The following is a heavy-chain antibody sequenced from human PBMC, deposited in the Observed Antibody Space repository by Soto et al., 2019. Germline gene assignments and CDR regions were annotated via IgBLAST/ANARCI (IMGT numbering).Heavy chain of an antibody. V-gene: IGHV3-15*07. D-gene: IGHD6-13*01. CDR3: TTDGPPNIAVTGEDNLDF. CDR1: GFIFSNAW. Sequence: EGQLVESGGGLVKPGGSLTLSCAASGFIFSNAWMNWVRQAPGKGLEWVGRIKSGGTRDYAAPVKDRFTISRDDSKNLLYLQMNSLKTEDTAVYYCTTDGPPNIAVTGEDNLDFWGQGTLVTVSS. J-gene: IGHJ4*02. CDR2: IKSGGTR.